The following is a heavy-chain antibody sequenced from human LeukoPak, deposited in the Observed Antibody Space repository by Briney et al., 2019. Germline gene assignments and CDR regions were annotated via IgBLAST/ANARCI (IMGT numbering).Heavy chain of an antibody. Sequence: SETLSLTCAVYGGSFSGYYWSWIRQPPGKGLEWIGEINHSGSTNYNPSLKSRVAISVDTSKSQFSLKLSSVTAADTAVYYCARDGSGWQFDFWGQGTLVTVSS. CDR2: INHSGST. D-gene: IGHD6-19*01. V-gene: IGHV4-34*01. J-gene: IGHJ4*02. CDR1: GGSFSGYY. CDR3: ARDGSGWQFDF.